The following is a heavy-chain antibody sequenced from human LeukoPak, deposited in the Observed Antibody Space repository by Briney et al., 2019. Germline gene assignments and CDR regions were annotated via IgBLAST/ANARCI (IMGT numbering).Heavy chain of an antibody. CDR2: IYYSGST. CDR3: AREGPLAAAGPYYFDY. V-gene: IGHV4-59*11. CDR1: GGSISSHY. Sequence: PSETLSLTCTVSGGSISSHYWSWIRQPPGKGLEWIGYIYYSGSTNYIPSLKSRVTISVDTSKNQFSLKLSSVTAADTAVYYCAREGPLAAAGPYYFDYWGQGTLVTVSS. J-gene: IGHJ4*02. D-gene: IGHD6-13*01.